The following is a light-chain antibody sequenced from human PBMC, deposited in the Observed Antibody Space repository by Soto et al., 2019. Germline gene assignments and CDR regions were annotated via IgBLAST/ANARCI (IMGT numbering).Light chain of an antibody. Sequence: QSVLTQPASVSGSPGQSFTISCTGTSXDVGGYNYVSWYQQHPGKAPKLMIYEVSNRPSGVSNRFSGSKSGNTASLTISGLQAEDEADYYCSSYTSSSTYVFGTGTRSPS. CDR3: SSYTSSSTYV. V-gene: IGLV2-14*01. CDR1: SXDVGGYNY. CDR2: EVS. J-gene: IGLJ1*01.